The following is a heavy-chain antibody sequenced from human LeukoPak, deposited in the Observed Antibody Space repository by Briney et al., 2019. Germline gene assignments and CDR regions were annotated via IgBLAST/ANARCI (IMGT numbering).Heavy chain of an antibody. Sequence: KTGGSLRLSCAASGFTFSSYSMNWVRQAPGKGLEWVSSISSSSSYIYYADSVKGRFTISRDNAKNSLYLQMNSLRAEDTAVYYCARDRYSYDGSGPVVFNIWGKGKRVTVS. CDR3: ARDRYSYDGSGPVVFNI. D-gene: IGHD3-22*01. V-gene: IGHV3-21*01. CDR1: GFTFSSYS. CDR2: ISSSSSYI. J-gene: IGHJ3*02.